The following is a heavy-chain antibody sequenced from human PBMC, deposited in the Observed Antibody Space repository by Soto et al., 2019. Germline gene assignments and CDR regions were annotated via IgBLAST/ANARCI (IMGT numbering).Heavy chain of an antibody. V-gene: IGHV4-61*08. Sequence: SETLSLTCTVSGGSMSRGDYYWSWIRQPPGKGLEWIGYNYYSGSTNYNTSPKSRVNMSVDSSRKQSSLKVNSVTAADTAVYYCVRGDGYTDFQYWGQGKLVTVSS. J-gene: IGHJ1*01. CDR1: GGSMSRGDYY. CDR2: NYYSGST. CDR3: VRGDGYTDFQY. D-gene: IGHD5-12*01.